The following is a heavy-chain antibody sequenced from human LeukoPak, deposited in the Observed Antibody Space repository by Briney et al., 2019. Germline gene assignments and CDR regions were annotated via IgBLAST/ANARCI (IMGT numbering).Heavy chain of an antibody. CDR3: ARDYCTSTSCHFDY. J-gene: IGHJ4*02. CDR2: IYYSGST. D-gene: IGHD2-2*01. Sequence: SETLSLTCTVPGGSISSDYWSWIRQPPGKGLEWIGYIYYSGSTNYNPSLKSRVTISVDTSKNQFSLKLGSVTAADTAVYYCARDYCTSTSCHFDYWGQGTLVTVSS. V-gene: IGHV4-59*01. CDR1: GGSISSDY.